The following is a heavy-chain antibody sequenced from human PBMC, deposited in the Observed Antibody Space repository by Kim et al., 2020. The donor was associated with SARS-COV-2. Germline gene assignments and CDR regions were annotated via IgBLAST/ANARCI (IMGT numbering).Heavy chain of an antibody. CDR1: GFSFSTSW. CDR2: IKEDGSEK. J-gene: IGHJ4*02. Sequence: GGSLRLSCAASGFSFSTSWMTWVRQAPGKGLEWVANIKEDGSEKYLLGSVKGRFTVSRDNARNSLFLQMNSLRVEDTAMYFCATLEWERSPTFDYWGRGTLVTVSS. CDR3: ATLEWERSPTFDY. D-gene: IGHD3-3*01. V-gene: IGHV3-7*01.